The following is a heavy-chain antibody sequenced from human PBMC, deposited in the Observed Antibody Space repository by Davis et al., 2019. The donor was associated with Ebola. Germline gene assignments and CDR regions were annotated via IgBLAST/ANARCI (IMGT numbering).Heavy chain of an antibody. V-gene: IGHV3-21*04. Sequence: GESLKIPCAASGFTFSSYSMNWVRQAPGKGLEGVSSISSSSSYIYYADSVKGRFTISRDNAKNSLYLQMNSLGAEDTALYYCAKDKAPMSDRMDYWGQGTLVTVSS. CDR3: AKDKAPMSDRMDY. D-gene: IGHD3-22*01. CDR1: GFTFSSYS. CDR2: ISSSSSYI. J-gene: IGHJ4*02.